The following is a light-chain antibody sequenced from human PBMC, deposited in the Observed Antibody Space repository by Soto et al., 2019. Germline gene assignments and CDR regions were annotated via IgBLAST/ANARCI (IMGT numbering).Light chain of an antibody. J-gene: IGKJ1*01. Sequence: DIQMTQSPSTLSGSVGDRVTITCRASQTISSWLAWCQQKPGKAPKLLIYKASTLKSGVPSRFSGSGSGTEFTLTISSLQPDDFATYYCQHYNSYSEAVGQGTKVELK. CDR1: QTISSW. CDR2: KAS. V-gene: IGKV1-5*03. CDR3: QHYNSYSEA.